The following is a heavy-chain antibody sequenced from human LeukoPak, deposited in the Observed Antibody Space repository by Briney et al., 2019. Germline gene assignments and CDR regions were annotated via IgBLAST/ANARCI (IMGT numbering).Heavy chain of an antibody. V-gene: IGHV3-30*03. D-gene: IGHD3-10*01. Sequence: GGSLRLSCAASGFTFSSYGMHWVRQAPGKGLEWVAVISYDGSNKYCADSVKGRFTISRDNSKNTLYLQMNSLRAEDTAVYYCATMVRGAPFDYWGQGTLVTVSS. CDR1: GFTFSSYG. CDR3: ATMVRGAPFDY. J-gene: IGHJ4*02. CDR2: ISYDGSNK.